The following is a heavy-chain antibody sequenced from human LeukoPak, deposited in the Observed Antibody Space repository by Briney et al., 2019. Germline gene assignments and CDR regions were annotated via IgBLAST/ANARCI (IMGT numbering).Heavy chain of an antibody. D-gene: IGHD5-24*01. CDR1: GFTFEGHG. V-gene: IGHV3-20*04. CDR2: INWNGRST. J-gene: IGHJ3*02. CDR3: AREGRYTHDAFDI. Sequence: GGSLRLSCAASGFTFEGHGMSWVRQVPGKGLEWVSSINWNGRSTTYADSVRGRFIISRDDAKNSQFLQMNSLRVGDTALYYCAREGRYTHDAFDIWGPGTVVTVS.